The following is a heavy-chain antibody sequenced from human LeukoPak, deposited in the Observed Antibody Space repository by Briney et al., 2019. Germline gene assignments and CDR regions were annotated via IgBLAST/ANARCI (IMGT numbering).Heavy chain of an antibody. J-gene: IGHJ5*02. D-gene: IGHD4-23*01. CDR1: GFSLSTSGVG. V-gene: IGHV2-5*02. Sequence: SGPTLVKPTQTLTLTCTFSGFSLSTSGVGVGWIRQPPGKALEWLALIYWDDDKRYSPSLKSRLTITKDTSKNQVVLTMTNMDPVDTATYYCAHSPRQSPPVYGGGWFDPWGQGTLVTVSS. CDR2: IYWDDDK. CDR3: AHSPRQSPPVYGGGWFDP.